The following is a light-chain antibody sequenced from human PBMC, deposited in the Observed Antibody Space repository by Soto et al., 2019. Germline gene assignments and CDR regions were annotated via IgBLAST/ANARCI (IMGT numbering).Light chain of an antibody. V-gene: IGLV1-47*01. Sequence: QSVLTQSPSASGTPGQRVTISCSGSSSSIGSNYVYWYQQFPGAAPKLLIYRSNQRPSGVPDRFSGSKSGTSASLAISGLRSEDETDYYCAAWDDSLSGVVFGGGTKLTVL. CDR3: AAWDDSLSGVV. CDR1: SSSIGSNY. J-gene: IGLJ3*02. CDR2: RSN.